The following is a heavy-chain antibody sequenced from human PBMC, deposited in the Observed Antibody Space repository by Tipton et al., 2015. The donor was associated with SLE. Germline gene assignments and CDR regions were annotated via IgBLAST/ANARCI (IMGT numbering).Heavy chain of an antibody. CDR2: IHYSGTT. J-gene: IGHJ5*02. D-gene: IGHD2-2*01. V-gene: IGHV4-39*07. Sequence: TLSLTCTVSGGSISNSDYFWGWVRQSPEKGLEWIGIIHYSGTTYYNPSLKSRVTISVDTSKNQFSLKVNSLTAADTAVYYCARDRAICTRTTCYGDNWFDPWGRGTLVTVSS. CDR3: ARDRAICTRTTCYGDNWFDP. CDR1: GGSISNSDYF.